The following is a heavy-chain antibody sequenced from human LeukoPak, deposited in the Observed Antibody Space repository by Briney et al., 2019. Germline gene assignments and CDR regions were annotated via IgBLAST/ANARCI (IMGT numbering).Heavy chain of an antibody. V-gene: IGHV3-23*01. CDR1: GFTFSSYA. J-gene: IGHJ4*02. CDR3: AKEMHDIFTGGDYYFDY. Sequence: PGGSLRLSCAASGFTFSSYAMSSVRQAPGRGLEWVSAISGSGGSTYYADSVKGRFTISRDNSKNTLYLQMNSLRAEDTAVYYCAKEMHDIFTGGDYYFDYWGQGTLVTVSS. CDR2: ISGSGGST. D-gene: IGHD3-9*01.